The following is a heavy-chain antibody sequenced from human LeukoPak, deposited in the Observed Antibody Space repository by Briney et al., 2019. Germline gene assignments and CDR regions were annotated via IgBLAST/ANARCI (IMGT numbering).Heavy chain of an antibody. CDR3: ARTGGSNPYYYYYYYMDV. CDR1: GGSISSSSYY. CDR2: IYYSGST. Sequence: SETLSLTCTVSGGSISSSSYYWGWIRQPPGKGLEWIGSIYYSGSTYYNPSLKSRVTISLDTSKNQFSLKLTSVTAADTAVYYCARTGGSNPYYYYYYYMDVWGKGATVTVSS. D-gene: IGHD7-27*01. V-gene: IGHV4-39*07. J-gene: IGHJ6*03.